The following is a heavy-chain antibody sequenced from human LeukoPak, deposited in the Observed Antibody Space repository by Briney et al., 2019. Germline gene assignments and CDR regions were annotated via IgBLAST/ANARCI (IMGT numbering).Heavy chain of an antibody. Sequence: SETLSLTCTVSGASINSDTYYSGWIRQPPGKGLEWIGTHSHSGSAYYNPSLRSRITMSLDTSENQLSLKLYSVTAADTAIYYCARYQTGTMFAVWGQGTLVTISS. CDR1: GASINSDTYY. D-gene: IGHD1/OR15-1a*01. J-gene: IGHJ4*02. CDR2: HSHSGSA. CDR3: ARYQTGTMFAV. V-gene: IGHV4-39*07.